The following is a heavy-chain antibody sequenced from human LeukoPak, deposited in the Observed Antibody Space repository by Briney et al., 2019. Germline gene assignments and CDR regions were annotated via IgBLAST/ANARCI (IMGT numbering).Heavy chain of an antibody. CDR1: SGSISSSNYY. Sequence: SETLSLTCTISSGSISSSNYYWGWIRQPPGKGLEWIGEINHSGSTNYNPSLKSRVTISVDTSKNQFSLKLSSVTAADTAVYYCARAHSSSWLGRYYYYMDVWGKGTTVTVSS. CDR2: INHSGST. CDR3: ARAHSSSWLGRYYYYMDV. V-gene: IGHV4-39*07. D-gene: IGHD6-13*01. J-gene: IGHJ6*03.